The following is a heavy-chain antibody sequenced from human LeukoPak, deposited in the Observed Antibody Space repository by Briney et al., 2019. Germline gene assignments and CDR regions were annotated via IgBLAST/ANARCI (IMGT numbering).Heavy chain of an antibody. J-gene: IGHJ4*02. D-gene: IGHD1-26*01. Sequence: ASVKVSCKASGYTFTSYDINWVRQATGQGLEWMGWMNPNSGNTGYAQKFQGRVTMTTDTSTSTAYMELRSLRSDDMAVYYCAREWELTFDYWGQGTLVTVSS. CDR1: GYTFTSYD. V-gene: IGHV1-8*01. CDR2: MNPNSGNT. CDR3: AREWELTFDY.